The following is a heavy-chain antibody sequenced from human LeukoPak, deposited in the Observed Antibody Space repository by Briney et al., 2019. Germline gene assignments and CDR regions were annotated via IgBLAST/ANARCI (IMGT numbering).Heavy chain of an antibody. CDR1: GGTFSSYA. CDR3: ARDPILSRMATIPYFDY. V-gene: IGHV1-69*01. Sequence: SVKVSCKASGGTFSSYAISWVRQAPGQGLEWMGGIIPIFGTANYAQKFQGRVTITADESTSTAYMELNSLRSDDTAVYFCARDPILSRMATIPYFDYWGQGTLVTVSS. CDR2: IIPIFGTA. J-gene: IGHJ4*02. D-gene: IGHD5-24*01.